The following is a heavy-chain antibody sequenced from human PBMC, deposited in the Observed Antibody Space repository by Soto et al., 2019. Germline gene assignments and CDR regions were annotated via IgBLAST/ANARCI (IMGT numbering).Heavy chain of an antibody. D-gene: IGHD2-15*01. CDR1: GFTFSSCW. V-gene: IGHV3-74*01. CDR3: ARRGSGVTRGLHY. CDR2: INTDGSST. J-gene: IGHJ4*02. Sequence: EVQLVESGGGLVQPGGSLRLSCAASGFTFSSCWMHWVRQAPGKGLVWISRINTDGSSTSYVDSVQGRFTISRDNGKNTLFLQMNSLRVEDTAVYYCARRGSGVTRGLHYWGQGTLVTVSS.